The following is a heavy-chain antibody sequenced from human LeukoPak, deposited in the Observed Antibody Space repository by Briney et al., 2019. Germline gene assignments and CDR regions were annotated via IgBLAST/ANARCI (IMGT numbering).Heavy chain of an antibody. CDR3: ARDPYSGGYGDYYYYYMDV. V-gene: IGHV3-21*01. D-gene: IGHD1-26*01. CDR1: GFTFSSYN. CDR2: ITSSRSYI. Sequence: GVSLRLSCAASGFTFSSYNMNWVRQAPGKGLEWVSSITSSRSYIFYADSVKGRFTISRDNAKNSLYLQINSLRAEDTAVYYCARDPYSGGYGDYYYYYMDVWGKGTTVTISS. J-gene: IGHJ6*03.